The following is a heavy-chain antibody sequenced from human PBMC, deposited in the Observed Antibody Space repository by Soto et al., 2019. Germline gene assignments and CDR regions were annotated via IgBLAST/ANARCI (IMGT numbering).Heavy chain of an antibody. D-gene: IGHD4-17*01. J-gene: IGHJ4*02. CDR3: ARSHTTVTSYDY. Sequence: SETLSLTCTVYGGSFSSFYWSWIRQSPGKGLEWIGEIHHSGTTNYNPSLKSRVTISVDTSKNQFSLELSSVTAADTALYYCARSHTTVTSYDYWGQGTLVTVSS. CDR1: GGSFSSFY. CDR2: IHHSGTT. V-gene: IGHV4-34*01.